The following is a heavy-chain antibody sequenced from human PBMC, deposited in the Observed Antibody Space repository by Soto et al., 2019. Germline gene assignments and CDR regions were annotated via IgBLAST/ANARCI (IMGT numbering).Heavy chain of an antibody. Sequence: DVQLLESGGGLVQPGGSRRLCWAASGFTFRSYAMSWVRQAPGKGLEWVSGISGSGISTHYADSVKGRFTVSRDNSKNTLYLQMNSLRAEDTAVYNCAKEPVGPDWYFDLWGRGTLVTVSS. CDR1: GFTFRSYA. CDR3: AKEPVGPDWYFDL. J-gene: IGHJ2*01. V-gene: IGHV3-23*01. CDR2: ISGSGIST.